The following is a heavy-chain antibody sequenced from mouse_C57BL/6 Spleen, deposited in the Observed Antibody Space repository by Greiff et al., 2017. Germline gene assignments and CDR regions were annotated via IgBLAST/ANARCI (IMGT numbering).Heavy chain of an antibody. CDR2: INPASGGT. Sequence: QVQLQQSGAELVRPGTSVKVSCKASGYAFTNYLIEWVKQRPGQGLECIGVINPASGGTNYNEKFKGKATLTADKSSSTAYMQLSSLTFEDSAVYFCERAGYGNYGYFDVCGTGTTVTVSS. J-gene: IGHJ1*03. CDR1: GYAFTNYL. V-gene: IGHV1-54*01. CDR3: ERAGYGNYGYFDV. D-gene: IGHD2-10*02.